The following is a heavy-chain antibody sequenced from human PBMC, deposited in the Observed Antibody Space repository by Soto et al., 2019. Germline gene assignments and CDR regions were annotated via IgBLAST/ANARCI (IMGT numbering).Heavy chain of an antibody. CDR1: GSIFRGYG. CDR2: IRFEGSDI. CDR3: ARDGVGGTVFRGYLDY. V-gene: IGHV3-33*01. D-gene: IGHD2-15*01. Sequence: QVQLVESGGGVVQPGRSLRLSCAAPGSIFRGYGMHWIRQAPGKGLEWVAIIRFEGSDINYADSVMGRFTISRDNSKNMLYLEMNSLRVDDTAVYYCARDGVGGTVFRGYLDYWGQGTLVTVSS. J-gene: IGHJ4*02.